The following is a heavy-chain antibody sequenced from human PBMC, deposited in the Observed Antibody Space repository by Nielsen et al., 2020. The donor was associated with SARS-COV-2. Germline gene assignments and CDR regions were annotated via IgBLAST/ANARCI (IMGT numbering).Heavy chain of an antibody. D-gene: IGHD5-18*01. V-gene: IGHV4-39*07. CDR2: IYYSGST. J-gene: IGHJ4*02. CDR3: ARVDTAMVTDY. CDR1: GGSISSSSYY. Sequence: SETLSLTCTVSGGSISSSSYYWGWIRQPPGKGLEWIGSIYYSGSTYYNPSLKSRVTISVDTSKNQFSLKLSSVTAADTAVYYCARVDTAMVTDYWGQGTLVTVSS.